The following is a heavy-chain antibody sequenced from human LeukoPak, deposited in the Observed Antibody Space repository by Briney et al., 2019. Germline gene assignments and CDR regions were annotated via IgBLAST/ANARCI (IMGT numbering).Heavy chain of an antibody. J-gene: IGHJ4*02. V-gene: IGHV4-39*07. CDR3: ASRIAVSKFDY. D-gene: IGHD6-19*01. CDR1: GGSISSTGYY. Sequence: SETLSLTCTVYGGSISSTGYYWGWIRQPPGKGLEWLGNIYYTGSTYYNPSLKSRVTISVDTSKNQFSLRLSSVTAADTAEYYCASRIAVSKFDYWGQGTLVTVSS. CDR2: IYYTGST.